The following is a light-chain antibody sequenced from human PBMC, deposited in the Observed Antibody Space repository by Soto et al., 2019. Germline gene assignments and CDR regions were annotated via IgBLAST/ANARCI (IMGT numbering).Light chain of an antibody. J-gene: IGKJ1*01. CDR1: RNIGSY. Sequence: DIQMTQSPSSLPASVGDRVTITCRAGRNIGSYLNWYQQKPGKAPNLLIYGAISLQRGVPSRFSGSGSGTDFTLTISSLQPEDVAMYYCQQSYGVPKTFGQGTKVEIK. V-gene: IGKV1-39*01. CDR2: GAI. CDR3: QQSYGVPKT.